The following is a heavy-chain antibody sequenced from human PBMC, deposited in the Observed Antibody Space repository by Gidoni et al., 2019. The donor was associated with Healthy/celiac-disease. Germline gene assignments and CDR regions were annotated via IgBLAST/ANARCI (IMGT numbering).Heavy chain of an antibody. CDR1: GFAFSSDA. CDR3: AKEGYITMIVERWFDP. Sequence: EVQLLESGGGLVQPGGSLRLSCAACGFAFSSDAMTWVRQAPGKGLEWVSVISGSGGSTYYADSVKGRFTISRDNSKNTLYLQMNSLRAEDTAVYYCAKEGYITMIVERWFDPWGQGTLVTVSS. CDR2: ISGSGGST. J-gene: IGHJ5*02. V-gene: IGHV3-23*01. D-gene: IGHD3-22*01.